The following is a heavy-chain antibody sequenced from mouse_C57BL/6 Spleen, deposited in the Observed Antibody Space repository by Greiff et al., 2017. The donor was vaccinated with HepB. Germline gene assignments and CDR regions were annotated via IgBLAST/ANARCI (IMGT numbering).Heavy chain of an antibody. Sequence: VKLVESGPELVKPGASVKISCKASGYAFSSSWMNWVKQRPGKGLEWIGRFYPGDGDTNYNGRFKGKATLTADKSSSTAYMQLSSLTSEDSAVYFCARGSWGSYFDYWGQGTTLTVSS. J-gene: IGHJ2*01. D-gene: IGHD4-1*01. CDR2: FYPGDGDT. CDR3: ARGSWGSYFDY. CDR1: GYAFSSSW. V-gene: IGHV1-82*01.